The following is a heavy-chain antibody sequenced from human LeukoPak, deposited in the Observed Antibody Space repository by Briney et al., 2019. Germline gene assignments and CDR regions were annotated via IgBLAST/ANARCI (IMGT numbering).Heavy chain of an antibody. CDR1: GFTFSSYG. CDR3: ASTRARSHDY. J-gene: IGHJ4*02. CDR2: ISYDGSNK. V-gene: IGHV3-30*03. Sequence: PGGSLRLSCAASGFTFSSYGMHWVRQAPGKGLEWVAVISYDGSNKYYADSVKGRFTISRDNAKNSLYLQMNSLRAEDTAVYYCASTRARSHDYWGQGTLVTVSS. D-gene: IGHD6-6*01.